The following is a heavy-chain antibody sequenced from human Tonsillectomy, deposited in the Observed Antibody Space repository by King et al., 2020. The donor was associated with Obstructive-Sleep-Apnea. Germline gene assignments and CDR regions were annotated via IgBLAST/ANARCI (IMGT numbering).Heavy chain of an antibody. V-gene: IGHV3-30*04. J-gene: IGHJ4*02. D-gene: IGHD3-10*01. CDR3: ARVLKYYYGSGSY. CDR2: ISFEGINK. Sequence: VQLVESGGGVVQPGRSLRLSCAASGFTFSTYAMHWVRQAPGKGLEWVAIISFEGINKYSADSVKGRFTISRDNSKNTGYLEMNSLRTEDTAVYYCARVLKYYYGSGSYWGQGTLVTVSS. CDR1: GFTFSTYA.